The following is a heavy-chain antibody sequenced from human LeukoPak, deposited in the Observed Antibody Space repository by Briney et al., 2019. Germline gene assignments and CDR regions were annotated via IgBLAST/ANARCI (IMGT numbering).Heavy chain of an antibody. J-gene: IGHJ4*02. V-gene: IGHV3-9*01. D-gene: IGHD2-15*01. CDR3: TKGSGSWVDY. CDR2: ISGNSGSR. CDR1: GFNFDDHA. Sequence: GGSLRLSCAASGFNFDDHAMHWVRQVPGKGLEWVSGISGNSGSRGYADSVKGRFTISRDNAKNSLHLQMNSLRAEDTALYYCTKGSGSWVDYWVQGTLVTVSS.